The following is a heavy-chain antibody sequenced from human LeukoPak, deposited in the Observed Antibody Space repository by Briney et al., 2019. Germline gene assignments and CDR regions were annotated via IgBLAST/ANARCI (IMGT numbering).Heavy chain of an antibody. CDR3: ARLTSMLLATIRGAFDI. J-gene: IGHJ3*02. CDR1: GGSISSSSYY. CDR2: IYYSGST. V-gene: IGHV4-39*01. D-gene: IGHD2-8*01. Sequence: SETLSLTCTVSGGSISSSSYYWGWIRQPPGKGLEWIGSIYYSGSTYYNPSLKSRVTISVDTSKNQFSLKLSSVTAADTAVYYCARLTSMLLATIRGAFDIWGQGTVVTVSS.